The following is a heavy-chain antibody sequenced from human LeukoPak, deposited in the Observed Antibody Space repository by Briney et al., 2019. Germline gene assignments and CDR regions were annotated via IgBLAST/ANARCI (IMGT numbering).Heavy chain of an antibody. D-gene: IGHD1-26*01. CDR1: GFTFSSYA. CDR2: ISYDESYR. CDR3: VRVQWELLYPDY. J-gene: IGHJ4*02. V-gene: IGHV3-30-3*01. Sequence: PGRSLRLSCAASGFTFSSYAMHWVRQAPGKGLEWVALISYDESYRYYADSVKGRFTISRDNSKNTLYLQMNSLRADDTAVYYCVRVQWELLYPDYWGQGTLVTVSS.